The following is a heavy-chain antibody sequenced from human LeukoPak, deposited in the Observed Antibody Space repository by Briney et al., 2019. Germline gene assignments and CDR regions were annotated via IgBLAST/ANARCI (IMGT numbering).Heavy chain of an antibody. CDR2: IRYDGSNK. V-gene: IGHV3-30*02. CDR3: AGGYCSSTSCYTELFDY. J-gene: IGHJ4*02. CDR1: GFTFSSYG. D-gene: IGHD2-2*02. Sequence: GGSLRLSCAASGFTFSSYGMHWVRQAPGKGLEWVAFIRYDGSNKYYADSVKGRFTISRDNSKNTLYLQMNSLRAEDTAVYYCAGGYCSSTSCYTELFDYWGQGTLVPVSS.